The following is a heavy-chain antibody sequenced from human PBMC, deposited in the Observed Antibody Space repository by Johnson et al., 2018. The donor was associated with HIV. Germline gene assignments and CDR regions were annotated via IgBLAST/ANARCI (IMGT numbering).Heavy chain of an antibody. V-gene: IGHV3-30-3*01. Sequence: QVQLVESGGGVVQPGRSLRLSCAASGFTFSSYAMHWVRQAPGKGLEWVAVISDDGSNKYYADPVKGRFTISRDNSKNTQYLQMNSLRAEDTAVYYCAKDERAAAGTRGLDAFDIWGQGTMVTVSS. CDR1: GFTFSSYA. J-gene: IGHJ3*02. CDR3: AKDERAAAGTRGLDAFDI. CDR2: ISDDGSNK. D-gene: IGHD6-13*01.